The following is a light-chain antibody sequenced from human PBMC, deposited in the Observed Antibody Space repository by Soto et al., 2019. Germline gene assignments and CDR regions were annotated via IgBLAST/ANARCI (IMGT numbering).Light chain of an antibody. CDR3: KQYQIYSPT. CDR2: KAS. Sequence: DIQMTQSPSTLSASVGDKVTVTCRASQSISSWLAWYQQKPGKAPKLLIYKASSLEGGVPSRFSGSGSGTDFTLTFSSLQPDNFEPYSCKQYQIYSPTFGGGT. V-gene: IGKV1-5*03. J-gene: IGKJ4*01. CDR1: QSISSW.